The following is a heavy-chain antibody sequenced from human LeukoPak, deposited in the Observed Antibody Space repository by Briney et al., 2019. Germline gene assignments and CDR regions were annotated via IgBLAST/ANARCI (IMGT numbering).Heavy chain of an antibody. D-gene: IGHD3-10*01. V-gene: IGHV3-48*02. J-gene: IGHJ6*02. CDR1: GFTFSAYS. CDR2: INGGSYTI. Sequence: GGSLRLSCAASGFTFSAYSMNWVRQAPGKGLEWVSYINGGSYTIYYADSVKGRFTISRDNAKNSLSLQMNSLRDEDTAVYYCARELGYYGSGSYSPSYYYYGTDVWGQGTTVTVSS. CDR3: ARELGYYGSGSYSPSYYYYGTDV.